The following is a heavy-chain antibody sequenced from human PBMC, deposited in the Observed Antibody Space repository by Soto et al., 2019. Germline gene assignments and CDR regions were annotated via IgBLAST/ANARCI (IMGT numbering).Heavy chain of an antibody. V-gene: IGHV4-39*01. CDR1: GDSITSNSYF. Sequence: QLQLQESGPGLVKPSETLSLTCTVSGDSITSNSYFWAWIRQPPGKGLEWIGSIYYSGSTYHNPSLKSRVTISVDRSNNQFSLKLTSVTAADTAVYYCARHFSVDHFDSWGQGALVTVSS. CDR3: ARHFSVDHFDS. D-gene: IGHD3-9*01. J-gene: IGHJ4*02. CDR2: IYYSGST.